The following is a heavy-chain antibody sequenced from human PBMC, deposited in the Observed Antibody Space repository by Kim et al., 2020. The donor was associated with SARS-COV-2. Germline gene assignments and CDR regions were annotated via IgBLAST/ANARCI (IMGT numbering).Heavy chain of an antibody. CDR3: ARDRGAGSGSYYRDNWFDP. D-gene: IGHD3-10*01. J-gene: IGHJ5*02. V-gene: IGHV4-31*02. Sequence: SRVTISVDTSKNQFSLKLSSVTAADTAVYYCARDRGAGSGSYYRDNWFDPWGQGTLVTVSS.